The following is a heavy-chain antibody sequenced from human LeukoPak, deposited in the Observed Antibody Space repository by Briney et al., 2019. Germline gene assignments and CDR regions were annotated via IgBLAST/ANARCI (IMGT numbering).Heavy chain of an antibody. CDR2: IYSGGGT. CDR3: ARELLEVGANWFDP. J-gene: IGHJ5*02. CDR1: GFTVSSNY. D-gene: IGHD1-26*01. V-gene: IGHV3-53*01. Sequence: GGSLRLSCAASGFTVSSNYMSWVRQAPGKGLEWVSVIYSGGGTYYADSVKGRFTISRDNSKNTLYLQMNSLRAEDTAVYYCARELLEVGANWFDPWGQGTLVTVSS.